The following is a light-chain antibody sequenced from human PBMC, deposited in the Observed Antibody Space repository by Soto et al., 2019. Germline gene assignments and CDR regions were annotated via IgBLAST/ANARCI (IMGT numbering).Light chain of an antibody. CDR1: SSYVGSNNL. Sequence: QSALTQPASVSGSPGQSITISCTGTSSYVGSNNLVSWYQQHPGKAPKLMIYEATKRPSGVSNRFSGSKSGNTASLTISGLQAEDEDDYYCCSYALSATAVFGGGTKVTVL. CDR3: CSYALSATAV. V-gene: IGLV2-23*01. J-gene: IGLJ2*01. CDR2: EAT.